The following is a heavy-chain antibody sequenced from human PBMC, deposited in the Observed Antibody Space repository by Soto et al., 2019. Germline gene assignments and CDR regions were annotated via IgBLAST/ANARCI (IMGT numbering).Heavy chain of an antibody. CDR3: ERGYSGYDDAFDI. CDR2: INHSGST. D-gene: IGHD5-12*01. J-gene: IGHJ3*02. Sequence: SETLSLTCAVYGGSFSGYYWSWIRQPPWKGLEWIGEINHSGSTNYNPSLKSRVTISVDTSKNQFSLKLSSVTAADTAVYYCERGYSGYDDAFDIWGQGTMVTVSS. V-gene: IGHV4-34*01. CDR1: GGSFSGYY.